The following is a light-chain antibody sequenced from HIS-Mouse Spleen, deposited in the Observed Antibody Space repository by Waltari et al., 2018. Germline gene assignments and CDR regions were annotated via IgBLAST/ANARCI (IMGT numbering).Light chain of an antibody. V-gene: IGKV2-28*01. CDR2: LGS. CDR3: MQDLQTPYT. Sequence: DIVMTQSPLSLPVTPGEPASISCRSSQSLLHSNGYNYLDWYLQKPGQSPQLLIYLGSNRASGGPDRFSGSGSGTDFTLKTSRVEAEDVGVYYCMQDLQTPYTFGQGTKLEIK. CDR1: QSLLHSNGYNY. J-gene: IGKJ2*01.